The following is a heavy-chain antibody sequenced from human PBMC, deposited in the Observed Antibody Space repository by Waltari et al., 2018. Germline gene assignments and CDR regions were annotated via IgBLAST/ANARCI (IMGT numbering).Heavy chain of an antibody. CDR2: IYRGGST. J-gene: IGHJ4*02. Sequence: EVLLLESGGGLVQPGGSLRPSCAAPGSTFRSYAMSWVRQAPGKGLEWFSVIYRGGSTYYADSVKGRFTISRDNSKNTLYLQMNSLRAEDTAVYYCAKAVAGPGDYWGQGTLVTVSS. D-gene: IGHD2-15*01. CDR1: GSTFRSYA. CDR3: AKAVAGPGDY. V-gene: IGHV3-23*03.